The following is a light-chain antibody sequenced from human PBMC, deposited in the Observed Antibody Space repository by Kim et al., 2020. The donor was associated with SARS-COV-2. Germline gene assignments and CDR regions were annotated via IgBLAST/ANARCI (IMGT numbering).Light chain of an antibody. J-gene: IGLJ2*01. CDR2: DVS. CDR3: SSVTSITTLV. V-gene: IGLV2-14*03. Sequence: GQSITISCTGSSSDVGAYNYVSWFQQHPDKAPKLIIFDVSNRPSGVSNRFSGSKSGNTASLTISGLQAEDEADYYCSSVTSITTLVFGGGTKVTVL. CDR1: SSDVGAYNY.